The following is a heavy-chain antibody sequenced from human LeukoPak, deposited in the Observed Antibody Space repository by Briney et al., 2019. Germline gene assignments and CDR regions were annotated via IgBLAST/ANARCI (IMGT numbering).Heavy chain of an antibody. D-gene: IGHD2-2*01. CDR1: GFTFSDYY. CDR2: ISSSGSTI. Sequence: GGSLRLSCAASGFTFSDYYMSWIRQAPGKGLEWVSYISSSGSTIYYADSVKGRFTISRDNAKNSLYLQMNSLRAEDTAVYYCARAVVPAATYYFDYWGRGTLVTVSS. CDR3: ARAVVPAATYYFDY. J-gene: IGHJ4*02. V-gene: IGHV3-11*04.